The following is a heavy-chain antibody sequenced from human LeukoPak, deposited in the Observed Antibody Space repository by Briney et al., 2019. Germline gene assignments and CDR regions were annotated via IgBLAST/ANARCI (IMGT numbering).Heavy chain of an antibody. CDR1: GFTFSSYS. CDR3: ASVPGMAVAGTDY. Sequence: GGSLRLSCAASGFTFSSYSMNWVRQAPGKGLEWVSSISSSSSYIYYADSVKGRFTISRDNAKNSLYLQMNSLRAEDTAVYYCASVPGMAVAGTDYWGQGTLVTVSS. D-gene: IGHD6-19*01. J-gene: IGHJ4*02. V-gene: IGHV3-21*01. CDR2: ISSSSSYI.